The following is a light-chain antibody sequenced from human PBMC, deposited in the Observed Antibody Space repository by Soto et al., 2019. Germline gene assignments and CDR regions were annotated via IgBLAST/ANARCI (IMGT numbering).Light chain of an antibody. V-gene: IGLV1-44*01. CDR3: AACDDSLNGPV. CDR2: SNN. CDR1: SSNIGSNT. J-gene: IGLJ7*01. Sequence: QSVLTQPPSASGTPGQRCTISCSGSSSNIGSNTVNWYQQIPGTAPKLLIYSNNQRPSGVPDRFSGSKSGTSASLAISGLQSEDEADYYCAACDDSLNGPVFGGGTQLTVL.